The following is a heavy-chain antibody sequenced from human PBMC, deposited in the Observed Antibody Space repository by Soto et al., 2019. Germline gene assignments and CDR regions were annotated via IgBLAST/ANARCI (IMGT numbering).Heavy chain of an antibody. CDR3: AGHARKYYGSGSYYGWFDP. CDR1: GGSISSSSYY. CDR2: IYYGGST. Sequence: PSETLSLTCTVSGGSISSSSYYWGWIRQPPGKGLEWIGSIYYGGSTYYNPSLKSRVTISVDTSKNQFSLKLSSVTAADTAVYYCAGHARKYYGSGSYYGWFDPWGQGTLGTVSS. D-gene: IGHD3-10*01. J-gene: IGHJ5*02. V-gene: IGHV4-39*01.